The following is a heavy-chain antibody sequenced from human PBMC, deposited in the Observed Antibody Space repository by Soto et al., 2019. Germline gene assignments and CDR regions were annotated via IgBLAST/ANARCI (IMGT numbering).Heavy chain of an antibody. D-gene: IGHD6-13*01. CDR3: AREGSSWNGMDV. J-gene: IGHJ6*02. V-gene: IGHV3-11*05. CDR1: GFTFSDYY. Sequence: QVQLVESGGGLVKPGGSLRLSCAASGFTFSDYYMSWIRQAPGKGLEWVSYISSSSSYTNYADSVKGRFTISRDNAKNSLYLQINSLRAEDTAVYYCAREGSSWNGMDVWGQGTTVTVSS. CDR2: ISSSSSYT.